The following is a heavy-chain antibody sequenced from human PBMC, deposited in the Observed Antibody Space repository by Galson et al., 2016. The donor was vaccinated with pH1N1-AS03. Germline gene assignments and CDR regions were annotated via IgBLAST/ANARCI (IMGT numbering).Heavy chain of an antibody. CDR2: ISPNRGGT. V-gene: IGHV1-2*02. CDR3: ANNNG. CDR1: GYTLSNFY. J-gene: IGHJ4*02. Sequence: SVKVSCKESGYTLSNFYMHWVRQAPGQGLEWMGWISPNRGGTNSAQKFQGRVTLTTSISVVYRELSGLRSDDTAIYYCANNNGWGQGTLVTVSS. D-gene: IGHD1-14*01.